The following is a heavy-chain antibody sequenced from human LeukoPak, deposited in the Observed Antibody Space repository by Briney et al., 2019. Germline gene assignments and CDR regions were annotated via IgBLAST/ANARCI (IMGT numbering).Heavy chain of an antibody. CDR2: INHSGST. CDR1: GGSFSGYY. V-gene: IGHV4-34*01. Sequence: PSETLSLTCAVYGGSFSGYYWSWIRQPPGKGLEWIGEINHSGSTNYNPSLKSRVTKSVDTSKNQFSLKLSSVTAADTAVYYCARGWCSGGSCRYPARYYYGMDVWGKGTTVTVSS. D-gene: IGHD2-15*01. CDR3: ARGWCSGGSCRYPARYYYGMDV. J-gene: IGHJ6*04.